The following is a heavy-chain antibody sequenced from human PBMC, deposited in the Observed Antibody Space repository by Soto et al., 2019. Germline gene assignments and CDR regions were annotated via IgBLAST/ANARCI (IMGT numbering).Heavy chain of an antibody. D-gene: IGHD6-19*01. CDR1: GGTFSSYA. V-gene: IGHV1-69*01. J-gene: IGHJ6*01. CDR2: IIPIFGRP. Sequence: QEQLVQSGAEVRKPGSSVTVSCKASGGTFSSYAISWVRQAPGQGLEWMGGIIPIFGRPNYAQKFQVRVTINADDSTSSVYRELSSLRSEHTAVYYCTRGRIKDSSASFVRWVPYY. CDR3: TRGRIKDSSASFVRWVPYY.